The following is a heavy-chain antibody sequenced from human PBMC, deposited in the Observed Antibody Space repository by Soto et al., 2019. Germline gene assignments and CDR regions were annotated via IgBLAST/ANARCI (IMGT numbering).Heavy chain of an antibody. CDR2: IYYSGST. Sequence: SETLSLTCTVSGGSISSGDYYWSWIRQPPGKGLEWIGYIYYSGSTYYNPSLKSRVTISVDTSKNQFSLKLGSVTAADTAVYYCARTYYYDSSGSDYWGQGTLVTVSS. J-gene: IGHJ4*02. CDR3: ARTYYYDSSGSDY. D-gene: IGHD3-22*01. CDR1: GGSISSGDYY. V-gene: IGHV4-30-4*01.